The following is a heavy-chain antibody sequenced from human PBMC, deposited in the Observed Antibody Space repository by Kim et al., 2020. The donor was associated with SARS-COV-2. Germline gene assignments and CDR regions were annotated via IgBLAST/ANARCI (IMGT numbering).Heavy chain of an antibody. CDR2: VLHTGGA. V-gene: IGHV4-59*08. CDR1: GASFSGY. Sequence: SETLSLTCAVSGASFSGYWSWIRQPPGKSLQWFAYVLHTGGATYNPSLKSRVTISMYTSSNYNSLKLTSFTAADTAIYYSARLDYGDYDGAFDCWGPGTLVSVSS. D-gene: IGHD4-17*01. CDR3: ARLDYGDYDGAFDC. J-gene: IGHJ3*01.